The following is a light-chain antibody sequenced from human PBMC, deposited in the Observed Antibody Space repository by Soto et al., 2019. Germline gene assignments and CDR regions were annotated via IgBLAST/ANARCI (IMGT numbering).Light chain of an antibody. CDR2: GAS. CDR3: QQYNNWPRT. CDR1: QSVSSN. Sequence: EIVMTQAPATLSVYPGERATLSCRASQSVSSNLAWYQQKPGQAPRLLIYGASTRATGIPARFSGSGSGTEFTLTISSLQSEDFAVYYCQQYNNWPRTFGQGTRWRL. V-gene: IGKV3-15*01. J-gene: IGKJ5*01.